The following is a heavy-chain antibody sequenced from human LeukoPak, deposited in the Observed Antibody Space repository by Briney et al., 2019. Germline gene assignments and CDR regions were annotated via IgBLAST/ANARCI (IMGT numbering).Heavy chain of an antibody. J-gene: IGHJ4*02. CDR3: ARGPPGKVVASIDY. CDR2: INSDGSST. Sequence: GGSLRLSCAASGFTFSSYRMHWVRQVPGKGLVWVSRINSDGSSTISADSVKGRFTISRDNAKNTLFLQMKSLRAEDTAVYYCARGPPGKVVASIDYWGQGTLVTVSS. D-gene: IGHD5-12*01. CDR1: GFTFSSYR. V-gene: IGHV3-74*01.